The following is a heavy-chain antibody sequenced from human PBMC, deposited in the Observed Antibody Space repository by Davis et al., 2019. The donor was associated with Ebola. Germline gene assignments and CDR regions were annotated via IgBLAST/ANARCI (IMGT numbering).Heavy chain of an antibody. CDR3: ARGPSDDYSNY. CDR2: INPNSGGT. Sequence: AASVKVSCKASGYTFSGNYIQWVRQAPGQGLEWMGRINPNSGGTNYAQKFQGRVTMTRDTSISTAYMELSSLRSEDTAVYYCARGPSDDYSNYWGQGTLVTVSS. D-gene: IGHD4-11*01. CDR1: GYTFSGNY. J-gene: IGHJ4*02. V-gene: IGHV1-2*06.